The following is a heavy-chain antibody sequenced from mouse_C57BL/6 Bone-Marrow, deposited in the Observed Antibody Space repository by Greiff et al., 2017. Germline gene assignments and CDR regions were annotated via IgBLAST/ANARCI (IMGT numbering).Heavy chain of an antibody. CDR2: IYPSDSET. V-gene: IGHV1-61*01. Sequence: VQLQQSGAELVRPGSSVKLSCKASGYTFTSYWMDWVKQRPGQGLEWIGNIYPSDSETHYNQKFKDKATLTVDKSSSTAYMQLSSLTSEDSAVYYCARSVGWYFDVWGTGTTVTVSS. CDR3: ARSVGWYFDV. J-gene: IGHJ1*03. CDR1: GYTFTSYW.